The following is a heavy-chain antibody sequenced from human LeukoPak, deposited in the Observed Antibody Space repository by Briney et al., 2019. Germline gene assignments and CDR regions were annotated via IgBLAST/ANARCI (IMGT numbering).Heavy chain of an antibody. CDR1: GFTFSDYY. CDR2: ISSSGNTI. Sequence: GGSLRLSCAASGFTFSDYYMSWIRQAPGKGLEWVSYISSSGNTIYYADSVKGRFTISRDNAKNSLYLQMNSLRAEDTAVYYCARMEKFYYGSGGFSPPLMDVWGQGTTVIVSS. J-gene: IGHJ6*02. D-gene: IGHD3-10*01. V-gene: IGHV3-11*04. CDR3: ARMEKFYYGSGGFSPPLMDV.